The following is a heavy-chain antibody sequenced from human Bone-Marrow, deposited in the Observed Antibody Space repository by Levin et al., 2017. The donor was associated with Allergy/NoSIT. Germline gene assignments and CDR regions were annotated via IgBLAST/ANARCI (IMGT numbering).Heavy chain of an antibody. V-gene: IGHV3-21*06. J-gene: IGHJ5*02. CDR2: ISGSSSYI. Sequence: GGSLRLSCLASGFSLSSYTMNWVRQAPGKGLEWVASISGSSSYIFYADSVNGRFTVSRDNAENSVYLQMSSLRADDTAVYFCARDQDYGFLSGLGWFDPWGQGTQVTVSS. CDR3: ARDQDYGFLSGLGWFDP. CDR1: GFSLSSYT. D-gene: IGHD3-3*01.